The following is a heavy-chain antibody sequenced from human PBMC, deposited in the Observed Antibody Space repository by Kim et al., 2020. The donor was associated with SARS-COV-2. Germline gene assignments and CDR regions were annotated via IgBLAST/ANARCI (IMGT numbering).Heavy chain of an antibody. V-gene: IGHV1-2*06. Sequence: ASVKVSCKTSGYKFTDFYIQWVRQAPGQGLEWLGQLNPNSGRAHFAQNFRGRVTMTRDTSISTAYLDLGSLTSDDTAVYYCARGGAEFDHWGQGTLVTVSS. J-gene: IGHJ4*02. CDR3: ARGGAEFDH. D-gene: IGHD3-16*01. CDR1: GYKFTDFY. CDR2: LNPNSGRA.